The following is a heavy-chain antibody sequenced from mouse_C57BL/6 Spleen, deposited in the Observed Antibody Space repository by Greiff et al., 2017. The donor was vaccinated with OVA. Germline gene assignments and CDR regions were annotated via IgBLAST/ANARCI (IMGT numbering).Heavy chain of an antibody. D-gene: IGHD1-1*01. CDR1: GYTFTSYW. CDR2: IHPNSGST. J-gene: IGHJ4*01. CDR3: ARSLLRGYAMDY. Sequence: QVQLKQPGAELVKPGASVKLSCKASGYTFTSYWMHWVKQRPGQGLEWIGMIHPNSGSTNYNEKFKRKATLTVDKSSSTAYMQLSSLTSEDSAVYYCARSLLRGYAMDYWGQGTSVTVSS. V-gene: IGHV1-64*01.